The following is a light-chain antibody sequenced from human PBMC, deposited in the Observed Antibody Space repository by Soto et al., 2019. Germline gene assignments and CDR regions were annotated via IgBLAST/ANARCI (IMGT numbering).Light chain of an antibody. CDR1: QSISSF. Sequence: DLQMTQSPSSLSVSVGDRVTITCRASQSISSFSNWYQQTPGEAPKLLIYAASTLQSGVPSRFSGSGSGTDFTLTISSLQPEDFATYFCQQTYTIPHTFGQGTKVAIK. CDR3: QQTYTIPHT. CDR2: AAS. V-gene: IGKV1-39*01. J-gene: IGKJ2*01.